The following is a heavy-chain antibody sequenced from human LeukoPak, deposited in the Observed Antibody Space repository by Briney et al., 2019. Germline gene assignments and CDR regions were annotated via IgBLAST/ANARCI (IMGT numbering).Heavy chain of an antibody. Sequence: SETLSLTCTVSGGSISSGGYYWSWIRQPPGKGLEWIGYIYYSGSTYYSPSLKGRITMSVDTSKNQFSLRLSSVTAADTAVYFCARQVAAGYPGIAGGPDYWGQGTLVTVSS. CDR3: ARQVAAGYPGIAGGPDY. D-gene: IGHD6-13*01. J-gene: IGHJ4*02. CDR2: IYYSGST. V-gene: IGHV4-31*03. CDR1: GGSISSGGYY.